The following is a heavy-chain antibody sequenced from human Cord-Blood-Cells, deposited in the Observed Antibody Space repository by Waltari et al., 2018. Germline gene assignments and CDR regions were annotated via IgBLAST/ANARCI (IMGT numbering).Heavy chain of an antibody. J-gene: IGHJ2*01. CDR3: ARVAGPHWYFNL. D-gene: IGHD1-1*01. V-gene: IGHV3-30*04. Sequence: QVQLVESGGGVVQRGRSLRLSCAASGFTFSSYAMHWVRQAPGKGLEWVAVISYDGSNKYYADSVKGRFTISRDNSKNTLYLQMNSLRAEDTAVYYCARVAGPHWYFNLWGRGTLVTVSS. CDR1: GFTFSSYA. CDR2: ISYDGSNK.